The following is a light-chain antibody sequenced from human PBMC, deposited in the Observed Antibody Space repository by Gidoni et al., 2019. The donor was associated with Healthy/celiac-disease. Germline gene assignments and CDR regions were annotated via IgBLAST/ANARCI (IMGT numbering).Light chain of an antibody. J-gene: IGKJ4*01. CDR2: AAS. Sequence: IQMTQSQSSLSASVGDRVTITCRASQSIRSYLNWYQQKPGKAPKLLIYAASSLQSGVPSRFSGSGSGTDFTLTISSLQPEDFATYYCQQSYSTPNTFGGGTKVEIK. V-gene: IGKV1-39*01. CDR1: QSIRSY. CDR3: QQSYSTPNT.